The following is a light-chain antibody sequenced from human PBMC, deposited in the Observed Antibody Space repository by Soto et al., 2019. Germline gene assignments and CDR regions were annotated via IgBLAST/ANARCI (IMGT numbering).Light chain of an antibody. V-gene: IGKV1-5*01. Sequence: DILMTQSPSTLSASVGDRVTITCRASQSISSWLAWYQQKPGKAPKLVIYDASSLESGVPSRFSGSGSGTEFTLTISSLQPDDFATYYCQQYNSYHTFGQGTKLEIK. CDR2: DAS. CDR1: QSISSW. J-gene: IGKJ2*01. CDR3: QQYNSYHT.